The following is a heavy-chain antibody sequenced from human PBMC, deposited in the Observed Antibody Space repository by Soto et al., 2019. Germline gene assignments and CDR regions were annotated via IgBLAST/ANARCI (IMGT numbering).Heavy chain of an antibody. D-gene: IGHD2-15*01. CDR1: GYTFTSYD. Sequence: GASVKVSCKASGYTFTSYDINWVRQAPGQGLEWMGIINPSGGSTSYAQKFQGRVTMTRDTSTSTVYMELSSLRSEDTAVYYCARGRDIVANKRRYGMDVWGQGTTVTVSS. CDR3: ARGRDIVANKRRYGMDV. CDR2: INPSGGST. J-gene: IGHJ6*02. V-gene: IGHV1-46*01.